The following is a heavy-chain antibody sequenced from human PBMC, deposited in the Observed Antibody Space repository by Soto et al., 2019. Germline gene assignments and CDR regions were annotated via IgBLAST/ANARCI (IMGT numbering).Heavy chain of an antibody. V-gene: IGHV1-3*01. CDR1: GYTFTSYG. D-gene: IGHD1-1*01. J-gene: IGHJ4*02. Sequence: ASVKVSCKASGYTFTSYGISWVRQAPGQRLEWMGWINAGNGNTKYSQKFQGRVTITRDTSASTAYMELSSLRSEDTAVYYCARVSPDWNYDYWGQGTLVTVSS. CDR2: INAGNGNT. CDR3: ARVSPDWNYDY.